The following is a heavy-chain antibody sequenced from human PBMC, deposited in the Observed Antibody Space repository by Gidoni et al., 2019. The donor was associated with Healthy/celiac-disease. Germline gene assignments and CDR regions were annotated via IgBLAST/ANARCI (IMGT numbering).Heavy chain of an antibody. D-gene: IGHD1-26*01. CDR3: ARGVSGDPFDY. CDR2: IYYSGST. V-gene: IGHV4-39*01. CDR1: GGSISSSSYY. J-gene: IGHJ4*02. Sequence: QLQLQESGPGLVKPSETLSLTCTVSGGSISSSSYYWGWIRQPPGKGLEWIGTIYYSGSTYYNPSLKSRVTISVDTSKNQFSLRLSSVTAADTAVYYCARGVSGDPFDYWGQVTLVTVSS.